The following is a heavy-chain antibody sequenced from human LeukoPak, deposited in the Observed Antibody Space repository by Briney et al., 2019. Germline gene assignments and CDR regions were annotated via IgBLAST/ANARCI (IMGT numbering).Heavy chain of an antibody. J-gene: IGHJ4*02. CDR2: ISGSGGST. Sequence: GGSLRLSCAASGFTFSSYAMSWVRQAPGKGLEWVSAISGSGGSTYYADSVKGRFTISRDNSKNTLYLQMNSLRAEDTAVYYCARDRYYDSGIDYWGQGTLVTVSS. V-gene: IGHV3-23*01. CDR1: GFTFSSYA. D-gene: IGHD3-22*01. CDR3: ARDRYYDSGIDY.